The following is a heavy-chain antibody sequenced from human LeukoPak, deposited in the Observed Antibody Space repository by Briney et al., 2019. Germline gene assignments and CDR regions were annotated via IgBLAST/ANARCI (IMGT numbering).Heavy chain of an antibody. CDR3: AETAAAGTGVEY. CDR2: MNPNSGNT. D-gene: IGHD6-13*01. CDR1: GYTFTSYD. V-gene: IGHV1-8*01. J-gene: IGHJ4*02. Sequence: ASVKVSCKASGYTFTSYDINWVRQATGQGLEWMGWMNPNSGNTGYAQKFQGRVTMTRNTSISTAYMELSSLRSEDTGGYYCAETAAAGTGVEYWGQGTLVTVAS.